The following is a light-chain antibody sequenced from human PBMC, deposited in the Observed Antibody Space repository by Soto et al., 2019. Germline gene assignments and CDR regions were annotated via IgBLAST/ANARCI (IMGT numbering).Light chain of an antibody. CDR2: SGH. CDR1: SSNIGGQT. J-gene: IGLJ3*02. Sequence: QAVVTQPPSVSGTPGQSVTISCSGSSSNIGGQTVSWYQQLPGTAPNLLIYSGHQRPSGVPDRFSASMSGSSASLAISGLQSEDEGDYYCAAWDESLNGQVFGGGTKLTVL. CDR3: AAWDESLNGQV. V-gene: IGLV1-44*01.